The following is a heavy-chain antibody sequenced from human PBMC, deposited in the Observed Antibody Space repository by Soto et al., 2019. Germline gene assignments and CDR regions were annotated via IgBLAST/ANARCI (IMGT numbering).Heavy chain of an antibody. CDR2: IYHSGST. V-gene: IGHV4-39*07. J-gene: IGHJ4*02. D-gene: IGHD5-18*01. Sequence: SETLSLTCTVSGGSISSGGYYWSWIRQHPGKGLEWIGEIYHSGSTNYNPSLKSRVTISVDKSKNQFSLKLSSVTAADTAVYYCARESDSQLWLTRERYFDYWGQGTLVPVSS. CDR3: ARESDSQLWLTRERYFDY. CDR1: GGSISSGGYY.